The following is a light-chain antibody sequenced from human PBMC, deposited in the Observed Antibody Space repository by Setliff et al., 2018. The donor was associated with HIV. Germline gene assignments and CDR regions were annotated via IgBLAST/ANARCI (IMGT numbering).Light chain of an antibody. J-gene: IGLJ1*01. CDR1: NIGSKS. V-gene: IGLV3-21*03. CDR2: DDN. CDR3: QVWDSSSDHHV. Sequence: SYELTQPPSVSEAPGKTARITCGGNNIGSKSVHWYQQKPGQAPVLVVYDDNDRPSGIPERFSGSNSGNTATLTISRVEAGDEADYYCQVWDSSSDHHVFGTGTKVTV.